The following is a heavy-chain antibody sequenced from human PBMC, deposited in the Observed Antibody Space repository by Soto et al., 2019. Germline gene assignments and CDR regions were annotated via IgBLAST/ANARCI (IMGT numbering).Heavy chain of an antibody. CDR3: ARTPSSYSNFDY. D-gene: IGHD4-4*01. CDR1: GYTFTGYY. CDR2: INPNSGGT. Sequence: ASVKVSCKASGYTFTGYYMHWVRQAPGKGLEWMGWINPNSGGTNYAQKFQGRVTMTRDTYISTAYMELSRLRSDETAVYYCARTPSSYSNFDYWGQGTLVTVSS. J-gene: IGHJ4*02. V-gene: IGHV1-2*02.